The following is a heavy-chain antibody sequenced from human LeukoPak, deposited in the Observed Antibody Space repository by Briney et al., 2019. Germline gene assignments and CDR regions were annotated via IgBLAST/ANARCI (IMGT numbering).Heavy chain of an antibody. V-gene: IGHV4-39*07. J-gene: IGHJ6*03. D-gene: IGHD3-16*01. CDR1: GGSISSSSYY. CDR2: IYYSGST. Sequence: PSETLSLTCTVSGGSISSSSYYWGWIRQPPGKGLEWIGSIYYSGSTYYNPSLKSRVTISVDTSKNQFSLKLSSVTAADTAVYYCARVPLSDDYLWVRHYYYYMDVWGKGTTVTVSS. CDR3: ARVPLSDDYLWVRHYYYYMDV.